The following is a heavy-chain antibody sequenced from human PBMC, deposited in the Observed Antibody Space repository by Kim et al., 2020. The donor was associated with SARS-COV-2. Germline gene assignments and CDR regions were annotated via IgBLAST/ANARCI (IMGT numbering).Heavy chain of an antibody. Sequence: SVKVSCKASGGTFSSYAISWVRQAPGQGLEWMGGIIPIFGTANYAQKFQGRVTITADKSTSTAYMELSSLRAGDTAVYYCARMESGDLDYWGQGTLVTVSS. V-gene: IGHV1-69*06. J-gene: IGHJ4*02. CDR1: GGTFSSYA. CDR2: IIPIFGTA. D-gene: IGHD1-26*01. CDR3: ARMESGDLDY.